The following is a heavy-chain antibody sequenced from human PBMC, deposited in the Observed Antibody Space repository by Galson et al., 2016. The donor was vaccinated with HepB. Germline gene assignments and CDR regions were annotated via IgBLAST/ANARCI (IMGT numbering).Heavy chain of an antibody. CDR2: ISWDGGRI. J-gene: IGHJ6*02. CDR3: TKDGNAGTPFNYYSRCGMDV. D-gene: IGHD1-1*01. V-gene: IGHV3-9*01. CDR1: GFSFDDYA. Sequence: SLRLSCAASGFSFDDYAMHWVRQAPGKGLEWVSGISWDGGRIGYADSVKGRFTISRDNAKNSLYLQMNRLTAGDTALYYCTKDGNAGTPFNYYSRCGMDVSGQATTVTVSS.